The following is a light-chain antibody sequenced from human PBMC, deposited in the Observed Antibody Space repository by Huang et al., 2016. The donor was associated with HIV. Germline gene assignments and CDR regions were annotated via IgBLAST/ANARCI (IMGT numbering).Light chain of an antibody. CDR2: GAS. V-gene: IGKV1-33*01. CDR3: QQYDSLYT. CDR1: QDIRSY. J-gene: IGKJ2*01. Sequence: IQMTQSPASLSAYVGDRVTISCQANQDIRSYLNWYQQKPGKAPRLLIYGASNLQAGVPSRFGGNGSGTDFTITISSLQSEDIATYYCQQYDSLYTFGQGTRLEIK.